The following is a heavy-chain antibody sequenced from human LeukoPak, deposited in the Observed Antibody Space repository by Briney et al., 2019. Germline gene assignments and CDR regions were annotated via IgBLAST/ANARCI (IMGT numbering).Heavy chain of an antibody. CDR1: GFTFSSYG. V-gene: IGHV3-30*18. J-gene: IGHJ6*03. Sequence: GGSLRLSCAASGFTFSSYGMHWVRQAPGKGLEWVAVISYDGSNKYYADSVKGRFTISRDNSKNTLYLQMNSLRAEDTAVYYCAKDPMSEYYYYYYMDVWGKGTTVTVSS. CDR3: AKDPMSEYYYYYYMDV. CDR2: ISYDGSNK.